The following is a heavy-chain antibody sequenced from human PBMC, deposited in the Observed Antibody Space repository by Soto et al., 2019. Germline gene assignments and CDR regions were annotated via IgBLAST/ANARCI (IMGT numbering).Heavy chain of an antibody. J-gene: IGHJ3*02. CDR3: AGASYCSGGSWYWAFIGRGAFDI. Sequence: QVQLVQSGAEVKKPGASVKVSCKASGYTFTSYGISWVRQAPGQGLEWMGWISAYNGNTNYAQKLQGRVTMTTDTSPRTGYMEVRSLRSEDKAVYFCAGASYCSGGSWYWAFIGRGAFDIWGQGTMVTVSS. CDR1: GYTFTSYG. D-gene: IGHD2-15*01. CDR2: ISAYNGNT. V-gene: IGHV1-18*01.